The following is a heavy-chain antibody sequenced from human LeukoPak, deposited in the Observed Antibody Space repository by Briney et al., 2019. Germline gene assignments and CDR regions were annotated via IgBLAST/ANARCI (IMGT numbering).Heavy chain of an antibody. CDR3: ARFGTYYYGSGAVGYFDY. Sequence: ASVKVSCKASGYTFTGYYMHWVRQAPGQGLEWMGWINPNSGGTNYAQKFQGRVTMTRDTSISTAYMELSRLRSDDTAVYYCARFGTYYYGSGAVGYFDYWGQGTPVTVSS. J-gene: IGHJ4*02. D-gene: IGHD3-10*01. CDR1: GYTFTGYY. CDR2: INPNSGGT. V-gene: IGHV1-2*02.